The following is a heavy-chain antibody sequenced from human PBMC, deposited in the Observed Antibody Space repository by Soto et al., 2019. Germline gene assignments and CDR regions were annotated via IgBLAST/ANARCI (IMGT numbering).Heavy chain of an antibody. V-gene: IGHV4-31*11. D-gene: IGHD2-2*01. CDR1: GGSLSSGNFY. Sequence: QVQLQESGPGLVRPSQTLSLTCAVSGGSLSSGNFYWNWIRQHPGKGLEWIGYIYYSGSTYYNPSLNSRVTISVDTANNQFSLKLGSVTAADTAVYYCAREVLAAMGGVPYYYMDVWGKGTTVTVSS. J-gene: IGHJ6*03. CDR3: AREVLAAMGGVPYYYMDV. CDR2: IYYSGST.